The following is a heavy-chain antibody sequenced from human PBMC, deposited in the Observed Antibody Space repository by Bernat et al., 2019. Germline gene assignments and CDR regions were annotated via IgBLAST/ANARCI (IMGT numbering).Heavy chain of an antibody. Sequence: EVQLVESGGGLVQPGGSLRLSCRVSGLTVSNNYIAWVRQAPGKGLEWVSGLFSSGTKSYGVSVRGRFTISRDNTQNTVYLLMNDLRTEDTAVYYCATPSHWGQGTLVTVSS. J-gene: IGHJ4*02. CDR2: LFSSGTK. V-gene: IGHV3-66*01. CDR3: ATPSH. CDR1: GLTVSNNY.